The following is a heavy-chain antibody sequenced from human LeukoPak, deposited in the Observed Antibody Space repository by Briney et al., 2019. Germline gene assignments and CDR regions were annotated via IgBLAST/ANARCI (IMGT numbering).Heavy chain of an antibody. Sequence: PSETLFLTCTVSGGSVSSHYWSWIRQPPGKGLEWIGYIYYSGSTNYNPSLKSRVTISVDTSKNQFSLKLSSVTAADTAVYYCARFNFYVSYMDVWGKGTTVTVSS. CDR3: ARFNFYVSYMDV. J-gene: IGHJ6*03. CDR2: IYYSGST. CDR1: GGSVSSHY. D-gene: IGHD3-10*02. V-gene: IGHV4-59*02.